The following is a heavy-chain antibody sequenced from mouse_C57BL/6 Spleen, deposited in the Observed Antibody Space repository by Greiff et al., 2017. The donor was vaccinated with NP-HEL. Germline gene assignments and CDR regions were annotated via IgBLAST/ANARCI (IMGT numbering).Heavy chain of an antibody. Sequence: VQLQQSGTELVKPGASVKLSCKASGYTFTSYWMHWVKQRPGQGLEWIGNIDPSNGGTNYNEKFKSKATLTVDKSSSTAYMQLSSLTSEDSAVYYCARWGTYDYFDYWGQGTTLTVSS. CDR3: ARWGTYDYFDY. CDR2: IDPSNGGT. V-gene: IGHV1-53*01. D-gene: IGHD2-3*01. CDR1: GYTFTSYW. J-gene: IGHJ2*01.